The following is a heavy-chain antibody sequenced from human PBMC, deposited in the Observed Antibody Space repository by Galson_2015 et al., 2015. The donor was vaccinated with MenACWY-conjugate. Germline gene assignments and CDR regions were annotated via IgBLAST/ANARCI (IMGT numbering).Heavy chain of an antibody. Sequence: SLRLSCAASGFTFSSYSMNWVRQAPGKGLEWVSSISSSSSYIYYADSVKGRFTISRDNAKNSLYLQMNSLRAEDTAVYYCAREAQSYEPQLDYWGQGTLVTVSS. J-gene: IGHJ4*02. CDR1: GFTFSSYS. V-gene: IGHV3-21*01. CDR3: AREAQSYEPQLDY. D-gene: IGHD1-26*01. CDR2: ISSSSSYI.